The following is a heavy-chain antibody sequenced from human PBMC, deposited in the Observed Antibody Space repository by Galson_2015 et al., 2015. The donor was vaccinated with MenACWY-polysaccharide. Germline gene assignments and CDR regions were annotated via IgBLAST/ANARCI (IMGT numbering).Heavy chain of an antibody. CDR1: GFTFSNYW. J-gene: IGHJ6*02. Sequence: SLRLSCAASGFTFSNYWMHWVRQTPGKGLVWVSRINSGATSIAYADSVKGRFTISSDNAKNTLYLQMDSLRAEDTAVYYCARPASPGGSAYAMDVWGQGTMVTVS. D-gene: IGHD2-8*02. CDR2: INSGATSI. CDR3: ARPASPGGSAYAMDV. V-gene: IGHV3-74*03.